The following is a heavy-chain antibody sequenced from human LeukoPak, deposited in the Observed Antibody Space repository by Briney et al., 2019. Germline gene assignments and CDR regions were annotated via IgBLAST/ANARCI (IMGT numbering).Heavy chain of an antibody. J-gene: IGHJ4*02. V-gene: IGHV3-23*01. CDR3: AKCLRYDFWSGTGFDY. Sequence: GGXLRLSCAASGFTFSSYAMSWVRQAPGKGLEWVSAISGSGGSTYYADSVKGGVTISRDNSKNTLYLQMNSLRAEDTAVYYCAKCLRYDFWSGTGFDYWGQGTLVTVSS. D-gene: IGHD3-3*01. CDR2: ISGSGGST. CDR1: GFTFSSYA.